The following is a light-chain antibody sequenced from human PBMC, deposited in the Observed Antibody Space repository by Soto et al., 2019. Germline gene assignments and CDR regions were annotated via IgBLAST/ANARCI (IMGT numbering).Light chain of an antibody. CDR2: RNN. CDR3: SAWDDSLSGLYV. Sequence: QSVLTQPPSASGTPGQRVTISCSGSSSNIGSNYVYWYQQLPGTAPKLLIYRNNQRPSGVPDRVSASKSGTSASLSISGLRSEDEADYYCSAWDDSLSGLYVFGTGTKLTVL. J-gene: IGLJ1*01. V-gene: IGLV1-47*01. CDR1: SSNIGSNY.